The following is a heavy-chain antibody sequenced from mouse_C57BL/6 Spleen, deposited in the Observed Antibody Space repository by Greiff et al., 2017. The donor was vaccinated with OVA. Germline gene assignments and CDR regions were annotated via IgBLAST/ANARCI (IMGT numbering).Heavy chain of an antibody. D-gene: IGHD2-1*01. J-gene: IGHJ4*01. CDR1: GFNIKDYY. Sequence: EVKLMESGAELVKPGASVKLSCTASGFNIKDYYMHWVKQRTEQGLEWIGRIDPEDGETKYAPKFQGKATITADTSSNTAYLQLSSLTSEDTAVYYCARFPGVYYGKRNAMDYWGQGTSVTVSS. V-gene: IGHV14-2*01. CDR2: IDPEDGET. CDR3: ARFPGVYYGKRNAMDY.